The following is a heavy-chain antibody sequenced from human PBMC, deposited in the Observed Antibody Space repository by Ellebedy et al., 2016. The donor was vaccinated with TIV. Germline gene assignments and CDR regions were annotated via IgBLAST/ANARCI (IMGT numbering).Heavy chain of an antibody. CDR1: GFTFSSYG. D-gene: IGHD2-2*01. Sequence: GESLKISXAASGFTFSSYGMHWVRQAPGKGLEWVAVISYDGSNKYYADSVKGRFTISRDNSKNTLYLQMNSLRAEDTAVYYCARDNIVVVPAADYYYYYGMDVWGQGTTVTVSS. V-gene: IGHV3-30*03. CDR3: ARDNIVVVPAADYYYYYGMDV. J-gene: IGHJ6*02. CDR2: ISYDGSNK.